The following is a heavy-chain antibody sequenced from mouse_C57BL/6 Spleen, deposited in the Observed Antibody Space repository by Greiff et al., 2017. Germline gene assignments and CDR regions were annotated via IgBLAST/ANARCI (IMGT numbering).Heavy chain of an antibody. CDR3: TTPFFMVTTRDGTDFDY. V-gene: IGHV14-4*01. D-gene: IGHD2-2*01. Sequence: EVKLQQSGAELVRPGASVKLSCTASGFNIKDDYMHWVKQRPEQGLEWIGWIDPENGDTEYASKFQGKATITADTSSNTAYLQLSSLTSEDTAVYYCTTPFFMVTTRDGTDFDYWGQGTTLTVSS. CDR2: IDPENGDT. J-gene: IGHJ2*01. CDR1: GFNIKDDY.